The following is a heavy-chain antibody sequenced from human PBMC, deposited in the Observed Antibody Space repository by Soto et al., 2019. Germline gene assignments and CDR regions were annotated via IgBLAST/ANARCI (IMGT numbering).Heavy chain of an antibody. Sequence: QVTVKESGPVLVKPTETLTLTCTVSGFSLSNAGLGVSWIRQPPGKALEWLAHIFSNDEKSYSTSLKSRLTISQTTSKSQVVLTMTTMDPVDTATYYWASTYSTSWYWFDPWGQVTLVTVSS. V-gene: IGHV2-26*04. J-gene: IGHJ5*02. CDR2: IFSNDEK. CDR3: ASTYSTSWYWFDP. D-gene: IGHD6-13*01. CDR1: GFSLSNAGLG.